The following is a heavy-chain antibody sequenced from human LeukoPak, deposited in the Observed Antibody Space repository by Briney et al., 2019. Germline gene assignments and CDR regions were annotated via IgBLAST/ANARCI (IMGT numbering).Heavy chain of an antibody. V-gene: IGHV1-24*01. CDR2: FDIEDGEI. Sequence: ASVKVSCKVSGNTLNEISIHWVRQAPGKGLEWMGGFDIEDGEIIYAQNFQGRVTMTEDTSTVIAYMDLSSLKSEDTAVYYCATDRGEMGTTLLSHTYQAFDVWGQGTVVTVSS. CDR1: GNTLNEIS. J-gene: IGHJ3*01. CDR3: ATDRGEMGTTLLSHTYQAFDV. D-gene: IGHD3-16*01.